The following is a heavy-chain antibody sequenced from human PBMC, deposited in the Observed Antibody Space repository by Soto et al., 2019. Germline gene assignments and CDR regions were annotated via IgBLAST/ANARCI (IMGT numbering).Heavy chain of an antibody. Sequence: QVQLVASGGDVVQPGKSLRLSCAASGFTLTSYAMHWVRQAPGKGLEWVALISYDGNMKDNADSVKGRFTISRDKSKNTLYLQMNSLRSEDTAVYYCARELVPGLLKYSFDLWGQGTLVTVSS. J-gene: IGHJ5*02. CDR3: ARELVPGLLKYSFDL. CDR2: ISYDGNMK. D-gene: IGHD2-21*02. V-gene: IGHV3-30-3*01. CDR1: GFTLTSYA.